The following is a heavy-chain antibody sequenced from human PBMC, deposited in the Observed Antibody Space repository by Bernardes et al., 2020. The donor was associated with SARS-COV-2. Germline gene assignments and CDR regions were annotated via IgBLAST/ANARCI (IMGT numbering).Heavy chain of an antibody. D-gene: IGHD6-13*01. CDR3: VRGPFIAPFDY. J-gene: IGHJ4*02. CDR1: GFISSSYW. V-gene: IGHV3-7*01. Sequence: GSLRLSCAASGFISSSYWMSWVRQAPGKGLEWVANIKGDGSQRSSVDSVRGRFTTSRDNSKNTLSLQMDRLRSEDTAVYYCVRGPFIAPFDYWSQGTLVTVSS. CDR2: IKGDGSQR.